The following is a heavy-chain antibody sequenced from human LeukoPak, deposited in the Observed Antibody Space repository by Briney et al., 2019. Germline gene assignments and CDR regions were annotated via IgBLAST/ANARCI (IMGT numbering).Heavy chain of an antibody. Sequence: GGSETLLYSLWFNGSCNSMSWVRQAPGKGLEWVSFIYSDNTHYSDSVKGRFTISRDNSKNTLYLQMNSLRAEDTAVYYCASSYYYASGSFEPWGQGTLVTVSS. CDR3: ASSYYYASGSFEP. J-gene: IGHJ5*02. V-gene: IGHV3-53*01. D-gene: IGHD3-10*01. CDR1: FNGSCNS. CDR2: IYSDNT.